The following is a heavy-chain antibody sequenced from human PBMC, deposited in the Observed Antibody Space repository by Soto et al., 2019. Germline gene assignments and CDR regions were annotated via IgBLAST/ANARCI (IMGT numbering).Heavy chain of an antibody. J-gene: IGHJ6*02. CDR3: STAMRNSYCYYGMDV. CDR2: IYSGGST. Sequence: WGSLRLSCAASGFTVSSNYMNWVRQAPGKGQEWVSVIYSGGSTYYADSVKGRFTIFRDNSKNTPHLQMNSLRAEDTAVYYCSTAMRNSYCYYGMDVWGQGTTVTVSS. V-gene: IGHV3-53*01. CDR1: GFTVSSNY. D-gene: IGHD3-22*01.